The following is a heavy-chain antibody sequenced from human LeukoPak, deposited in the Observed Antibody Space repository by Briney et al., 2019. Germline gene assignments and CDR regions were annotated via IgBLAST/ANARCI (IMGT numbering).Heavy chain of an antibody. V-gene: IGHV3-23*01. J-gene: IGHJ4*02. CDR2: ISGSGANT. CDR3: AKHLGSHNFDY. D-gene: IGHD3-10*01. CDR1: GFTFNGYA. Sequence: PGGSLRLSCAASGFTFNGYAMSWVRQAPGKGLEWVSSISGSGANTYYANSVKGRFTVYRDNSKNTLYLQVNNLRAEDTAVYYCAKHLGSHNFDYCGQGTLVTVSS.